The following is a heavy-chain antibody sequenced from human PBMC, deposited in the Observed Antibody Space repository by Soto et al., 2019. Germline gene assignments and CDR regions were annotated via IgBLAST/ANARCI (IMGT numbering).Heavy chain of an antibody. V-gene: IGHV3-23*04. CDR1: GFTFGSYA. D-gene: IGHD1-20*01. CDR2: ISGGWSGR. Sequence: VQLVESGGGLVQPGGSLRLSCAASGFTFGSYAMTWVRQAPGQGLEWVSGISGGWSGRYYSDSVEARFTISRDNPKNLLYLQMNTLRVEDTGVYFCARVRYPSAPRRPLDYYFMDVWGNGTTITVSS. J-gene: IGHJ6*03. CDR3: ARVRYPSAPRRPLDYYFMDV.